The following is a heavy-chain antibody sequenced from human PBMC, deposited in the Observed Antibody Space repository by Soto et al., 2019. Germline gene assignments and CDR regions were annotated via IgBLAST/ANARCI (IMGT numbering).Heavy chain of an antibody. J-gene: IGHJ4*02. CDR1: GGTFDMYA. D-gene: IGHD3-22*01. CDR3: ANGPFTMTGSYFDY. CDR2: IIPTFSIS. Sequence: QVQVVQSGAEVKKPGSSVKVSCKISGGTFDMYALNWVRQAPGQGLEWMGGIIPTFSISKYARKFQGRVTITADGSPSTTYLELSSLRSDDTALYNCANGPFTMTGSYFDYWGQGTQVTVSS. V-gene: IGHV1-69*01.